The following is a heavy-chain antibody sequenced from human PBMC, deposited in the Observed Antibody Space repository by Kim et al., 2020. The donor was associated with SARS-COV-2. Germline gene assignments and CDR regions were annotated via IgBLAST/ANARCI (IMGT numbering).Heavy chain of an antibody. CDR2: ISYDGSNK. CDR1: GFTFSSYA. Sequence: GGSLRLSCAASGFTFSSYAMHWVRQAPGKGLEWVAVISYDGSNKYYADSVKGRFTISRDNSKNTLYLQMNSLRAEDTAVYYCAICSLAIGTGYVRYFDWFVGGMDVWGQGTTVTVSS. CDR3: AICSLAIGTGYVRYFDWFVGGMDV. J-gene: IGHJ6*02. V-gene: IGHV3-30*04. D-gene: IGHD3-9*01.